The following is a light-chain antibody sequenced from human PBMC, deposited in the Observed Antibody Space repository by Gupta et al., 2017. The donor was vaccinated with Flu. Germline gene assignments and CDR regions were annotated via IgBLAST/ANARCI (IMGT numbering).Light chain of an antibody. Sequence: EIVVTQTPLSLPVTLGQPASISCRASQSLVHSNGYTYLSWFHQRPGQPPRLLIYLVSNRFSGVPDRFSGSGAGTDFTLEIIRVEAEDAGVYYCMQATLFPYTFGQGTKLEIK. CDR1: QSLVHSNGYTY. CDR3: MQATLFPYT. V-gene: IGKV2-24*01. CDR2: LVS. J-gene: IGKJ2*01.